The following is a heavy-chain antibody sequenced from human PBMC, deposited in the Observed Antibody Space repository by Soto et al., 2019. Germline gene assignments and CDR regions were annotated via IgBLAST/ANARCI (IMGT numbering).Heavy chain of an antibody. Sequence: QVPLQESGPGLVKPSQTLSLICTVSGGSISSGGYYWSWIRQHPGKGLEWIGYIYYSGSTYYNPSLKSRVTISVDTSKNQFSLKLSSVTAADTAVYYCARDSGIAAAGTQGANWFDPWGQGTLVTVSS. CDR3: ARDSGIAAAGTQGANWFDP. CDR2: IYYSGST. V-gene: IGHV4-31*03. J-gene: IGHJ5*02. D-gene: IGHD6-13*01. CDR1: GGSISSGGYY.